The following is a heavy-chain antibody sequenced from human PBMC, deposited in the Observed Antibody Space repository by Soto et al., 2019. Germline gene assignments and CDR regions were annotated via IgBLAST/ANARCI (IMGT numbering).Heavy chain of an antibody. Sequence: PGESLNISCKPSGYSITSYCISWARQMPGKVLEWMGRIDPSDSYTNYSPSFQGHVTISADKSISTAYLQWSSLKASDTAMYYCARHRPPIFGVVIIDNWFGPWGQGTLVTVSS. CDR2: IDPSDSYT. V-gene: IGHV5-10-1*01. D-gene: IGHD3-3*02. J-gene: IGHJ5*02. CDR3: ARHRPPIFGVVIIDNWFGP. CDR1: GYSITSYC.